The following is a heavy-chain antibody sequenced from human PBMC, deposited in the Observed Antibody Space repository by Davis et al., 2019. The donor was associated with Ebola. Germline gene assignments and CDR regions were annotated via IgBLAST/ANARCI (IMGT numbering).Heavy chain of an antibody. D-gene: IGHD3-10*01. CDR2: ISHSGHT. Sequence: MPSETLSLTCTVSGGSISSCVYSWSWIRQPPGKGLAWIGYISHSGHTYYNPSLRSRLTISVDTSKNHFSLKLSSVTAEDTAVYYCAREALGSRGNWFDPWGQGTLVTVSS. V-gene: IGHV4-30-2*01. CDR1: GGSISSCVYS. CDR3: AREALGSRGNWFDP. J-gene: IGHJ5*02.